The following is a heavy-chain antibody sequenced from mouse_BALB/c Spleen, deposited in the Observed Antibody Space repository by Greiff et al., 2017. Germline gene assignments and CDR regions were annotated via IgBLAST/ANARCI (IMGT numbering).Heavy chain of an antibody. CDR2: ISNLAYSI. CDR1: GFTFSDYG. D-gene: IGHD2-14*01. Sequence: DVMLVESGGGLVQPGGSRKLSCAASGFTFSDYGMAWVRQAPGKGPEWVAFISNLAYSIYYADTVTGRFTISRENAKNTLYLEMSSLRSEDTAMYYCARDRGYDGAWFAYWGQGTLVTVSA. V-gene: IGHV5-15*02. J-gene: IGHJ3*01. CDR3: ARDRGYDGAWFAY.